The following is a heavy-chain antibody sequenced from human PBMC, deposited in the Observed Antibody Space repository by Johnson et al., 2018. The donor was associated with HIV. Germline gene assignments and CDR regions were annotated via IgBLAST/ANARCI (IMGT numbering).Heavy chain of an antibody. CDR1: GFTFSKYG. V-gene: IGHV3-30*02. Sequence: QVQLVESGGGVVQPGGSLRLSCVTSGFTFSKYGMHWVRQAPGKGLEWVSFIRYDGKDKYYADFVKGRFTISRDNSKKTLSLQMNSLRPEDTAVYYCAKSSSATYYGDAFDIWGPGTMVTVSS. CDR3: AKSSSATYYGDAFDI. CDR2: IRYDGKDK. J-gene: IGHJ3*02. D-gene: IGHD3-10*01.